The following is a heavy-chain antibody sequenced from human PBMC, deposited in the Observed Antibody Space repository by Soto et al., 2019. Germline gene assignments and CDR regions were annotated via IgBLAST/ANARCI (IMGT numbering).Heavy chain of an antibody. CDR2: IYSGGST. CDR3: AGERAGFFDY. D-gene: IGHD6-13*01. V-gene: IGHV3-66*01. CDR1: GFTVSSNY. Sequence: GGSLRLSCTASGFTVSSNYMSWVRQAPGKGLEWVSVIYSGGSTYYADSVKGRFTISRDNSKNTLYLQMNNLRAEDTAVYYCAGERAGFFDYWGQGTLVTVSS. J-gene: IGHJ4*02.